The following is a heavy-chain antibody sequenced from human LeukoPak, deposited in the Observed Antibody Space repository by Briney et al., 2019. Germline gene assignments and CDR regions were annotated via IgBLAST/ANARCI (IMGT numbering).Heavy chain of an antibody. CDR1: GDSVSSSTYY. D-gene: IGHD5-18*01. V-gene: IGHV4-39*07. J-gene: IGHJ4*02. Sequence: SETLSLTCTVSGDSVSSSTYYWGWIRQPPGEGLEWIGTIYYTGSTSYNPSLKSRVSLSLDTSKNQFSLKLSSVTAADTAVYYCARDRGYSYGPFDYWGQGTLVTVSS. CDR3: ARDRGYSYGPFDY. CDR2: IYYTGST.